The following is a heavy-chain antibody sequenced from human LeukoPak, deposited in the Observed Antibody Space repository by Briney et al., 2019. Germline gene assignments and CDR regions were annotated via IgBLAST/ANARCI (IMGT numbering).Heavy chain of an antibody. D-gene: IGHD2-2*01. CDR1: GFTFSSYG. Sequence: GGSLRLSCAASGFTFSSYGKHWARQAPGKGLEWVAFIRYDGSNKYYADSVKGRFTISRDNSKNTLYLQMNSLRAEDTAVYYCAKVGHRVVVVPAAIYAFDIWGQGTMVTVSS. CDR2: IRYDGSNK. CDR3: AKVGHRVVVVPAAIYAFDI. J-gene: IGHJ3*02. V-gene: IGHV3-30*02.